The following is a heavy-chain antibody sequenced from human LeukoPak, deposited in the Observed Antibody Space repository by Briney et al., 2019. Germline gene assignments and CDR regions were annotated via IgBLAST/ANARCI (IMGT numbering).Heavy chain of an antibody. CDR1: GFTFSSYA. J-gene: IGHJ3*02. V-gene: IGHV3-23*01. CDR2: ISGSGGST. CDR3: AKNLGEWELLQSPDAFDI. D-gene: IGHD1-26*01. Sequence: GGSLRLSCAASGFTFSSYAMSWVRQAPGKGLEWVSAISGSGGSTYYADSVKGRFTISRDNSKNTLYLQMNSLRAEDTAVYYCAKNLGEWELLQSPDAFDIWGQGTMVTVSS.